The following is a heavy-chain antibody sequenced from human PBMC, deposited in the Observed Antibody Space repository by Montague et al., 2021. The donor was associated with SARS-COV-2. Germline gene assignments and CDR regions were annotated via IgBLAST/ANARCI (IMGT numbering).Heavy chain of an antibody. D-gene: IGHD1-1*01. J-gene: IGHJ6*03. V-gene: IGHV4-39*01. CDR3: ARPAERGGTDYHFMDV. CDR2: MYYSGST. Sequence: SETLSLTCTVSGGSIRNSGYYWAWFRQPPGKGLEWIGNMYYSGSTYYNPSLKSRVTISVGPSKNQFSLRLSSVTAADTAVYYCARPAERGGTDYHFMDVWGKGTTVIVSS. CDR1: GGSIRNSGYY.